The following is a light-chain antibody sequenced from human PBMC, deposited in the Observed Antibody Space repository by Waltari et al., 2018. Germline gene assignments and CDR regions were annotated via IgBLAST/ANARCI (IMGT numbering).Light chain of an antibody. CDR3: QQYYITPLS. V-gene: IGKV4-1*01. Sequence: DIVMTQSPDSLAVSLGERATINCKSSQSVLYSSGNRNYLAWYQQNTGQPPNLLIYGASTRESGVADRFSGSGYGTDFTLTISSLQAEDVAVYYCQQYYITPLSFGGGNKVEIK. CDR2: GAS. CDR1: QSVLYSSGNRNY. J-gene: IGKJ4*01.